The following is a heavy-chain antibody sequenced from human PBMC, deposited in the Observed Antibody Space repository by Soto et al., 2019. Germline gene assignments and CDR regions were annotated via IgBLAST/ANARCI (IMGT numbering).Heavy chain of an antibody. CDR1: GASIKSRNYF. J-gene: IGHJ4*02. V-gene: IGHV4-39*02. D-gene: IGHD2-15*01. CDR2: IHSSGGT. Sequence: QLQLQETGPGLVKPSETLSLTCTVSGASIKSRNYFWGWIRQPPGKGLKFVGSIHSSGGTYYNPSLKSRVTVSVDLSNSHFSLSLKSLTATDTAVYYCGRLAEAATGHTDFDFWGQGTLVTVSS. CDR3: GRLAEAATGHTDFDF.